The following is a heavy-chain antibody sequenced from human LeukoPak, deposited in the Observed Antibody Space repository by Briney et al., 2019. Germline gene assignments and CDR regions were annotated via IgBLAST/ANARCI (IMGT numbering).Heavy chain of an antibody. D-gene: IGHD3-3*01. J-gene: IGHJ5*02. CDR3: ARDNMSIFGVVIANWFDP. V-gene: IGHV4-34*01. Sequence: PSETLSLTCAVYGGSFSGYYWSWIRQPPGKGLEWIGEINHSGSTNYNPSLKSRVTISVDTSKNQFSLKLSSVTAADTAVYYCARDNMSIFGVVIANWFDPWGQGTLVTVSS. CDR1: GGSFSGYY. CDR2: INHSGST.